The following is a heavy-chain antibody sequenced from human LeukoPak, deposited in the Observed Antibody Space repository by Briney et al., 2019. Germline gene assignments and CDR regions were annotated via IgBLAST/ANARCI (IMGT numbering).Heavy chain of an antibody. Sequence: GGSLRLSCAASGFTFSSYGMHWVRQAPGKGLEWVAVISYDGSNKYYADSVKGRFTISRDNSKNTLYLQMNCLRAEDTAVYYCAKDGDGSADYWGQGTLVTVSS. CDR1: GFTFSSYG. CDR2: ISYDGSNK. V-gene: IGHV3-30*18. J-gene: IGHJ4*02. CDR3: AKDGDGSADY. D-gene: IGHD3-10*01.